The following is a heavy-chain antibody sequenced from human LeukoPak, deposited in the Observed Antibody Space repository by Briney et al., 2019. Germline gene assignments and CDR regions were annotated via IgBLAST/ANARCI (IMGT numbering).Heavy chain of an antibody. V-gene: IGHV3-23*01. CDR1: GFTFSSYG. J-gene: IGHJ4*02. CDR3: ARDRYGDHLFDY. CDR2: ISGSGGST. D-gene: IGHD4-17*01. Sequence: GGSLRLSCAASGFTFSSYGMSWVRQAPGKELEWVSAISGSGGSTYYADSVKGRFTISRDNSKNTLYLQMNSLRAEDTAVYYCARDRYGDHLFDYWGQGTQVTVSS.